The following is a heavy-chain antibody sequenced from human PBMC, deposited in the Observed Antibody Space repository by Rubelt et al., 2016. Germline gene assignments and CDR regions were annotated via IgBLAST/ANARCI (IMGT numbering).Heavy chain of an antibody. J-gene: IGHJ4*02. D-gene: IGHD6-19*01. CDR1: GYTFTGYY. CDR2: INPNRGGT. V-gene: IGHV1-2*04. CDR3: ARDRTAGWAECDY. Sequence: QVQLVQSGAEVKKPGASVKVSCKASGYTFTGYYMHWVRQAPGQGLEWMGWINPNRGGTNYVYKFQGWVTMTRETSISTAYRELSRLRSDDTAVYYGARDRTAGWAECDYWGQGTLVTVSS.